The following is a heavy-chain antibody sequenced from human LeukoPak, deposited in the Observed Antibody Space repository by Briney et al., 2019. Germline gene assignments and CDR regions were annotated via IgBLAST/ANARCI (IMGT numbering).Heavy chain of an antibody. CDR3: ARGAPTVTTLSY. J-gene: IGHJ4*02. CDR1: GVSISSGGYS. Sequence: SETLSLTCAVSGVSISSGGYSWSWIRQPPGKGLEWIGYIYHSGSTYYNPSLKSRVTISVDRSKNQFSLKLSSVTAADTAVYYCARGAPTVTTLSYWGQGTLVTVSS. V-gene: IGHV4-30-2*01. D-gene: IGHD4-17*01. CDR2: IYHSGST.